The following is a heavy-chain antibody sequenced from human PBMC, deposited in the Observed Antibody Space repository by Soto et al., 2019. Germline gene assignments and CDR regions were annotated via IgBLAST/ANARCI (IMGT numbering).Heavy chain of an antibody. V-gene: IGHV3-23*01. CDR3: AKDGDYDILTGYYSYYYYGMDV. Sequence: GGSLRLSCAASGFTFSSYAMSWVRQAPGKGLEWVSAISGSGGSTYYADSVKGRFTISRDNSKNTLYLQMNSLRAEDTAVYYCAKDGDYDILTGYYSYYYYGMDVWGQGTTVTVSS. D-gene: IGHD3-9*01. CDR2: ISGSGGST. J-gene: IGHJ6*02. CDR1: GFTFSSYA.